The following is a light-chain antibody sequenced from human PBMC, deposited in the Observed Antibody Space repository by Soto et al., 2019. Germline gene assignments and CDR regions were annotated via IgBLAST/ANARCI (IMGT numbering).Light chain of an antibody. J-gene: IGLJ1*01. Sequence: QSALTQPASVSGSPGQSITISCTGTSSDVGGYNYVSWYQQHPGKAPKLMIYEVSNRPSGVSNRFSGSKSGNTASLTISGLQAEDEAAYYCSSYTSSSIAYVFGTGTKLTVL. CDR3: SSYTSSSIAYV. V-gene: IGLV2-14*01. CDR2: EVS. CDR1: SSDVGGYNY.